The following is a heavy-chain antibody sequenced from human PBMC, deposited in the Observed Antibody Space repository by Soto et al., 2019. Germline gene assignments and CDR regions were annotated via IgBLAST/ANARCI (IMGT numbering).Heavy chain of an antibody. J-gene: IGHJ6*02. Sequence: GESVKISCKGSGYSFTSYWIGSVRQMPGKGLEWMGIIYPGDSDTRYSPSFQGQVTISADKSISTAYLQWSSLKASDTAMYYCARTSAAGKYYYGMDVWGQGTTVTV. D-gene: IGHD6-13*01. CDR2: IYPGDSDT. CDR1: GYSFTSYW. V-gene: IGHV5-51*01. CDR3: ARTSAAGKYYYGMDV.